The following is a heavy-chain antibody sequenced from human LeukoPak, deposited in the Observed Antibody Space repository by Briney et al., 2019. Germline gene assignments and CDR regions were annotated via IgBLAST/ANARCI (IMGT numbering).Heavy chain of an antibody. CDR1: GGTFSSYA. CDR2: IIPIFGTA. CDR3: AGSYSGSLDY. V-gene: IGHV1-69*05. J-gene: IGHJ4*02. D-gene: IGHD1-26*01. Sequence: ASVKASCKASGGTFSSYAISWVRQAPRQGLEWMGGIIPIFGTANYAQKFQGRVTITTDESTSTAYMELSSLRSEDTAVYYCAGSYSGSLDYWGQGTLVTVSS.